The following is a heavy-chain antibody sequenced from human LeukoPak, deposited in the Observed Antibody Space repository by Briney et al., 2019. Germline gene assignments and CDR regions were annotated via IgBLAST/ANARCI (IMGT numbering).Heavy chain of an antibody. CDR3: ARGTYYYDSSGYYPIDY. CDR1: GGSISSTNW. V-gene: IGHV4-4*02. CDR2: IYHSGST. J-gene: IGHJ4*02. D-gene: IGHD3-22*01. Sequence: SGTLSLTCAVSGGSISSTNWWSWVRQPPGKGLEWIGEIYHSGSTNYNPSLKSRVTISVDTSKNQFSLKLSSVTAADTAVYYCARGTYYYDSSGYYPIDYWGQGTLVTVSS.